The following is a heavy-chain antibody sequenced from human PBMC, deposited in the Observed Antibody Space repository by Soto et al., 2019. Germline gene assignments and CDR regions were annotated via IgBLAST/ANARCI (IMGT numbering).Heavy chain of an antibody. Sequence: PSETLSLTCTVSGGSISSSSYYWGWIRQPPGKGLEWIGSIYYSGSTYYNPSLKSRVTISVDTSKNQFSLKLSSVTAADTAVYYCARPHYYDSSGSAFDIWGQGTMVTVSS. CDR2: IYYSGST. CDR1: GGSISSSSYY. J-gene: IGHJ3*02. CDR3: ARPHYYDSSGSAFDI. V-gene: IGHV4-39*01. D-gene: IGHD3-22*01.